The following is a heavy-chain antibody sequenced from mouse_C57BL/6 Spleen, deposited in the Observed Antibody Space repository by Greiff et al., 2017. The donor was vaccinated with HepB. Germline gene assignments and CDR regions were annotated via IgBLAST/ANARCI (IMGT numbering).Heavy chain of an antibody. Sequence: EVKLMESGPGLVKPSQSLSLTCSVPGYSITSGYYWNWIRQFPGNKLEWMGYISYDGSNNYNPSLKNRISITRDTSKNQFFLKLNSVTTEDTATYYCARGDDYDAWFAYWGQGTLVTVSA. J-gene: IGHJ3*01. V-gene: IGHV3-6*01. CDR3: ARGDDYDAWFAY. CDR1: GYSITSGYY. D-gene: IGHD2-4*01. CDR2: ISYDGSN.